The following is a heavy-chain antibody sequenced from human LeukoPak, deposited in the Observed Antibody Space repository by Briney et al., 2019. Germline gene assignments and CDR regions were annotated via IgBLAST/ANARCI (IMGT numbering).Heavy chain of an antibody. D-gene: IGHD6-13*01. CDR1: GGSISSSSYY. Sequence: SETLSLTCTVSGGSISSSSYYWGWIRQPPGKGLEWIGTIYYNGNTYYNPSLKSRVTISEDTSRNQFSLKLSSATAADTAIYYCARLPSGYTSSLGVFDYWGQGTLVTASS. CDR3: ARLPSGYTSSLGVFDY. J-gene: IGHJ4*02. CDR2: IYYNGNT. V-gene: IGHV4-39*01.